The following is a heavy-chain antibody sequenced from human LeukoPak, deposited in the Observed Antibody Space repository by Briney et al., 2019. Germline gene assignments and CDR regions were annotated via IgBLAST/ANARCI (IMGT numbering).Heavy chain of an antibody. Sequence: GGSLRLSCAASGFTFSNYAMSWVRQAPGKGLEWVSDISGSGDSTNYADSVKGRFTISRDNSKNTLYLQMNSLRAEDTAIYYCARDERLLSFLKWGQGTLVTVSS. J-gene: IGHJ4*02. V-gene: IGHV3-23*01. CDR2: ISGSGDST. CDR1: GFTFSNYA. D-gene: IGHD3-3*01. CDR3: ARDERLLSFLK.